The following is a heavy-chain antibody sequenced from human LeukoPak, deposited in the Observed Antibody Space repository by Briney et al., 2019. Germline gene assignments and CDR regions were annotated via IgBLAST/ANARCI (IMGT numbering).Heavy chain of an antibody. CDR2: IYYDGST. Sequence: SETLSLTCSVSGGSISSSSYYWGWLRQPPGKGLESIGNIYYDGSTYYNPSLRGRVTISVDTSKNQFSLKLSSVTAADTAVYYCARDHSRFRRSFDYWGQGTLVTVSS. CDR3: ARDHSRFRRSFDY. CDR1: GGSISSSSYY. D-gene: IGHD3-22*01. J-gene: IGHJ4*02. V-gene: IGHV4-39*01.